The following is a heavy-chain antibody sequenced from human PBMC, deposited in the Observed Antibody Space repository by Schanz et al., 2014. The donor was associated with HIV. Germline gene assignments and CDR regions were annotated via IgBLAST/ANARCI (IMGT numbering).Heavy chain of an antibody. CDR2: IYYSGST. V-gene: IGHV4-31*03. D-gene: IGHD6-13*01. CDR3: ARAKWPPRSRHFDF. Sequence: QVQLQESGPRLVKPLQTLSLTCTVSGASISSDGYYWSWIRQHPGRGLEWIGYIYYSGSTFYNPSLKSRVAMSVDTXKNQFSLKLDSVTAADTXVYYCARAKWPPRSRHFDFWGQGNLVTVTS. J-gene: IGHJ4*02. CDR1: GASISSDGYY.